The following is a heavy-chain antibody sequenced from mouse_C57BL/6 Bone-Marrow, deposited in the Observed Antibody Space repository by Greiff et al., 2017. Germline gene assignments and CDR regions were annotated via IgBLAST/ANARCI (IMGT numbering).Heavy chain of an antibody. V-gene: IGHV5-9-1*02. CDR3: TRGLLLRYWYFDV. CDR2: ISSGGDYI. D-gene: IGHD1-1*01. Sequence: EVKLVESGEGLVKPGGSLKLSCAASGFTFSSYAMSWVRQTPEKRLEWVAYISSGGDYIYYADTVKGRFTISRDNARNTLYLQMSSLKSEDTAMYYCTRGLLLRYWYFDVWGTGTTVTVSS. CDR1: GFTFSSYA. J-gene: IGHJ1*03.